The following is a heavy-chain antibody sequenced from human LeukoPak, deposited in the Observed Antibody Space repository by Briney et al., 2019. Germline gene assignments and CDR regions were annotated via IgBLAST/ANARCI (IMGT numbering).Heavy chain of an antibody. CDR3: AKDNKGYCSGGTCYSDY. Sequence: GGSLRLSCAASGLPFSSYAMHWVRQAPGKGLEWVALISYDGSNEHYADSVKGRFTISRDNSKNTLYLQMNSLRAEDTALYYCAKDNKGYCSGGTCYSDYWGQGTLVTVSS. J-gene: IGHJ4*02. D-gene: IGHD2-15*01. V-gene: IGHV3-30*18. CDR2: ISYDGSNE. CDR1: GLPFSSYA.